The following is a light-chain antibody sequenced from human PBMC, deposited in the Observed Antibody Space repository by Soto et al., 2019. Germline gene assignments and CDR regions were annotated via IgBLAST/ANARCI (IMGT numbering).Light chain of an antibody. V-gene: IGKV1-33*01. CDR3: QHYDNLPLT. J-gene: IGKJ4*01. CDR1: HNIYNY. CDR2: DAS. Sequence: MSKSPSSLSATVGDRVTIACQASHNIYNYLNWYHQKPGKAPKLLIFDASNLERGVPSRFSGSGSRTHISLSINNLQPEDVGTYFCQHYDNLPLTFGGGTKVDIK.